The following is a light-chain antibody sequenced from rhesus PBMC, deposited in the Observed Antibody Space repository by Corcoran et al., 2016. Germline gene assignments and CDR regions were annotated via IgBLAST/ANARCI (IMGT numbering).Light chain of an antibody. Sequence: DIQMTQSPSSLSASVGDTVNISCRASQSISSGLDWYQQKPGKAPKLLIYKASNLKSGVPSRFSGSGSGTVFTPTISSLQPEEFATYCCLQYTTTPFTFGPGTKLDI. CDR2: KAS. CDR3: LQYTTTPFT. V-gene: IGKV1-22*01. CDR1: QSISSG. J-gene: IGKJ3*01.